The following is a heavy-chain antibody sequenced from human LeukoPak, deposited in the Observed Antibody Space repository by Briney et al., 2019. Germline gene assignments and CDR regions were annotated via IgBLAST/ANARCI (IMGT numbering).Heavy chain of an antibody. J-gene: IGHJ4*02. CDR1: GGSISSGSYY. CDR3: ARATMFGDYFDY. Sequence: SETLSLTCTVSGGSISSGSYYWSWIRQPAGKGLEWIGRIYTSGGTNSNPSLKSRVTISVDTSKNQFSLKLSSVTAADTAVYYCARATMFGDYFDYWGQGTLVTVSS. CDR2: IYTSGGT. D-gene: IGHD3-10*02. V-gene: IGHV4-61*02.